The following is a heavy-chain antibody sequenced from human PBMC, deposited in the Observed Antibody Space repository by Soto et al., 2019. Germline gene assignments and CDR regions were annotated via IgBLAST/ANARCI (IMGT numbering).Heavy chain of an antibody. J-gene: IGHJ6*02. D-gene: IGHD4-17*01. CDR2: IYYSGST. V-gene: IGHV4-31*02. CDR3: ARAHYGDHGYGMNA. Sequence: GTIRSRGDYCSFNKHHPGKGLEWIGYIYYSGSTYYKPSLKIRVTISVDRSKNQFSLKLSSVTAADTAVYYCARAHYGDHGYGMNASGPLTTATLS. CDR1: GTIRSRGDY.